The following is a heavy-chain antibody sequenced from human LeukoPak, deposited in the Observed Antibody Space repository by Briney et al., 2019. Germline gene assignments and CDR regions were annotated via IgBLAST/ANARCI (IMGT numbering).Heavy chain of an antibody. CDR3: ARYYGSENLNLAADY. D-gene: IGHD3-10*01. J-gene: IGHJ4*02. CDR1: GFTFSSYS. CDR2: ISSSSSYI. Sequence: GGSLRLSCAASGFTFSSYSMNWVRQAPGKGLEWVSSISSSSSYIYYADSVKGRFTISRDNAKNSLYLQMNSLRAEDTAVYYCARYYGSENLNLAADYWGQGTLVTVSS. V-gene: IGHV3-21*01.